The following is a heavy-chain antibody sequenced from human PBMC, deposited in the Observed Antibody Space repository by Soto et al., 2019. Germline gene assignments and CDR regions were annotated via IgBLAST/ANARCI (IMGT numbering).Heavy chain of an antibody. V-gene: IGHV3-9*01. Sequence: EVQLVESGGGLVQPGRSLRLSCAASGFTFGDYAMHWVRQVPGKGLEWVSGISWKSGSIGYADSVKGRFTISRDNAKNSLYLQMTSLRVEDTALYYCAKSTGGTANGMDVWGQGTTVTVSS. CDR2: ISWKSGSI. J-gene: IGHJ6*02. CDR1: GFTFGDYA. D-gene: IGHD2-8*02. CDR3: AKSTGGTANGMDV.